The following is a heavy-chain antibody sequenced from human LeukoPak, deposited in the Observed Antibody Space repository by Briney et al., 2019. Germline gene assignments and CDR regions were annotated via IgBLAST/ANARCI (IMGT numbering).Heavy chain of an antibody. CDR2: ISGSGGST. V-gene: IGHV3-23*01. CDR1: GFTFSSYA. CDR3: AKQERLRSEAFDY. J-gene: IGHJ4*02. Sequence: PGGSLGLSCAASGFTFSSYAMSWVRQAPGKGLEWVSAISGSGGSTYYADSVKGRFTISRDNSKNTLYLQMNSLRAEDTAVYYCAKQERLRSEAFDYWGQGTLVTVSS. D-gene: IGHD3-16*01.